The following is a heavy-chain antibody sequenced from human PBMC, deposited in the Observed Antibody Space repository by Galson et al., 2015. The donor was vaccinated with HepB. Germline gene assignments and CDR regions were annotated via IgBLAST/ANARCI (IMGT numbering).Heavy chain of an antibody. V-gene: IGHV3-30*04. J-gene: IGHJ3*02. D-gene: IGHD3-16*01. Sequence: SLRLSCAGSGFSFSDNAMHWVRQAPGKGLEWVAVISKDGSNKYSARSVQGRFTSTRDNSKKTLYLQMNSLRAEDTAVYYCARTRSRAFDIWGQGTMVTVSS. CDR2: ISKDGSNK. CDR3: ARTRSRAFDI. CDR1: GFSFSDNA.